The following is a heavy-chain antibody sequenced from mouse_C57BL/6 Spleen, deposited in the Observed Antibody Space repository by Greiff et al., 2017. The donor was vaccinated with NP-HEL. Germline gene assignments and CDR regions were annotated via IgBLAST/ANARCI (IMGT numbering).Heavy chain of an antibody. J-gene: IGHJ2*01. CDR3: ARWLITPYYFDY. CDR2: IYPGDGDT. CDR1: GYAFSSSW. Sequence: VQLQQSGPELVKPGASVKISCKASGYAFSSSWMNWVKQRPGKGLEWIGRIYPGDGDTNYNGKFKGKATLTADKSSSTAYMQLSSLTSEDSAVYFCARWLITPYYFDYWGQSTTLTVSS. V-gene: IGHV1-82*01. D-gene: IGHD1-1*01.